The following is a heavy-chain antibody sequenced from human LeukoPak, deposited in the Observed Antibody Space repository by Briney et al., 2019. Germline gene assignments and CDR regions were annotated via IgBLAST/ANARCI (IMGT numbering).Heavy chain of an antibody. Sequence: PGGSLRLSCAASGFSFSRYGMHWVRQAPRNGLEWVAFVRYDGSEKYYGDSVKGRLTISRENSKNTLYLEMTSLRGDDTAVYYCAKGSFYCSSSTCPQYYYYMNVWGKGTTVTVSS. D-gene: IGHD2/OR15-2a*01. CDR1: GFSFSRYG. CDR3: AKGSFYCSSSTCPQYYYYMNV. J-gene: IGHJ6*03. V-gene: IGHV3-30*02. CDR2: VRYDGSEK.